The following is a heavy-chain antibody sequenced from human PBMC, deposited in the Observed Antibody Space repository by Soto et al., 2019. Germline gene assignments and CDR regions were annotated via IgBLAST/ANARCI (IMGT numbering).Heavy chain of an antibody. CDR2: ISGSGSTT. D-gene: IGHD2-15*01. CDR3: AKVIGSTPVGSLSLDA. CDR1: CFPFSTHG. J-gene: IGHJ6*02. V-gene: IGHV3-23*01. Sequence: GGSLTLSCAAPCFPFSTHGMRWVRPAPWEGLQWVSAISGSGSTTTYADSVKGRFTISRDNSKNTVYLQMNSLGADDTAIYLCAKVIGSTPVGSLSLDAWGQGTTLTISS.